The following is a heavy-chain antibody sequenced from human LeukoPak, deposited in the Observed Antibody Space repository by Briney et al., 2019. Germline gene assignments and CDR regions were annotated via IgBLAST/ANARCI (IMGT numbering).Heavy chain of an antibody. D-gene: IGHD4-17*01. CDR1: GGTFSSYA. Sequence: SVKVSCKASGGTFSSYAISWVRQAPGQGLEWMGGIIPIFGTANYAQKFQGRVTITADESTSTAYMELSSLRSEDTAVYYCARAFYGDYRGINLNYFDYWGQGTLVTVSS. CDR3: ARAFYGDYRGINLNYFDY. CDR2: IIPIFGTA. V-gene: IGHV1-69*13. J-gene: IGHJ4*02.